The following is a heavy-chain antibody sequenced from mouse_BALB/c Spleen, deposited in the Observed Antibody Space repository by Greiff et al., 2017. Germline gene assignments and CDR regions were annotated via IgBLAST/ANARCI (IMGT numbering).Heavy chain of an antibody. CDR2: ISSGGSYT. CDR1: GFTFSSYT. Sequence: EVHLVESGGGLVKPGGSLKLSCAASGFTFSSYTMSWVRQTPEKRLEWVATISSGGSYTYYPDSVKGRFTISRDNAKNTLYLQMSSLKSEDTAMYYCTRGDGNYPFAYWGQGTLVTVSA. V-gene: IGHV5-6-4*01. J-gene: IGHJ3*01. CDR3: TRGDGNYPFAY. D-gene: IGHD2-1*01.